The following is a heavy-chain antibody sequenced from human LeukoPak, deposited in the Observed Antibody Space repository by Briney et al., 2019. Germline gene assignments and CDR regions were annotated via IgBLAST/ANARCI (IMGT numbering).Heavy chain of an antibody. Sequence: GGSLRLSCAASGFTFDDYTMHWVRQAPGKGLEWVSLISWDGGSTYYADSVKGRFTISRDNSKNSLYLQMNSLRTEDTALYYCAKDRGGLMAAAGGGVYSDYWGQGTLVTVSS. V-gene: IGHV3-43*01. J-gene: IGHJ4*02. CDR2: ISWDGGST. CDR3: AKDRGGLMAAAGGGVYSDY. D-gene: IGHD6-13*01. CDR1: GFTFDDYT.